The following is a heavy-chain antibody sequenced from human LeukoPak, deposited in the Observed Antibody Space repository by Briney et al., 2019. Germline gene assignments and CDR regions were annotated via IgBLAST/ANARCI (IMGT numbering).Heavy chain of an antibody. J-gene: IGHJ4*02. D-gene: IGHD4-23*01. CDR2: ISSSGSIT. CDR3: ARDVSRWPLYYFDY. Sequence: QPGGSLRLSCAASGFTFNDYEMTWVRQAPGKGLEWISYISSSGSITSHADSVKGRFTISRDNAKNSLYLQMNSLRAEDTAVYYCARDVSRWPLYYFDYWGQGTLVTVSS. V-gene: IGHV3-48*03. CDR1: GFTFNDYE.